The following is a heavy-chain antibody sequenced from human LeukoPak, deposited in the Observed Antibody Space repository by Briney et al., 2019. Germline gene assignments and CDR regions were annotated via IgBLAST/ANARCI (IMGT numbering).Heavy chain of an antibody. V-gene: IGHV3-66*02. CDR1: GFTFSSYA. J-gene: IGHJ4*02. D-gene: IGHD3-9*01. CDR3: ARGLRYFDWPSLGY. Sequence: GGSLRLSCAASGFTFSSYAMSWVRRAPGKGLEWVSVIYSGGSTYYADSVKGRFTISRDNSKNTLYLQMNSLRAEDTAVYYCARGLRYFDWPSLGYWGQGTLVTVSS. CDR2: IYSGGST.